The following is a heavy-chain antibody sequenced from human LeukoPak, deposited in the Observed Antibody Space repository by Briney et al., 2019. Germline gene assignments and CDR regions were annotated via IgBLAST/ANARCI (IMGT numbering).Heavy chain of an antibody. D-gene: IGHD6-6*01. CDR1: GYTVTSYG. Sequence: RASVKVSCKASGYTVTSYGISWVRQAPGQGLEWMGWISAYNGNTNYAQKLQGRVTMTTDTSTSTAYMELRSLRSDDTAVYYCARFRSSIAARVADYWGQGTLVTVSS. J-gene: IGHJ4*02. CDR2: ISAYNGNT. CDR3: ARFRSSIAARVADY. V-gene: IGHV1-18*01.